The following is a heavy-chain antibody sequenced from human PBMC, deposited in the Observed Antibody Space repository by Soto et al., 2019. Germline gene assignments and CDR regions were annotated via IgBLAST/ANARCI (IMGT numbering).Heavy chain of an antibody. V-gene: IGHV3-7*01. CDR1: RFTFSKYW. Sequence: EVQLVESGGGLVQPGGFLRLSCAASRFTFSKYWMSWVRQAPGKGPEWVANISPAGSEKFYVGSVKGRFTISRDNAENSLFLQMNSLRAEDTAVYYCARDQGYLDYWGQGAPVTVSS. CDR3: ARDQGYLDY. CDR2: ISPAGSEK. J-gene: IGHJ4*02. D-gene: IGHD3-16*02.